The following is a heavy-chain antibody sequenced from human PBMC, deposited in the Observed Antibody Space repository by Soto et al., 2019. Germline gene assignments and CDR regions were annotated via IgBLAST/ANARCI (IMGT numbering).Heavy chain of an antibody. CDR3: TRGYCSGCSCSSSPDY. D-gene: IGHD2-15*01. Sequence: EVQLLESGGNLVQPGGSLRLSCAASGFTFSRYWMTWVRQAPGKGLEWVATIQEDGSEKYYVDSVTGRFTIPRDNAKNSLFLQMNSQKAEDTAVYYCTRGYCSGCSCSSSPDYWGQGTLVTVSS. V-gene: IGHV3-7*04. CDR2: IQEDGSEK. J-gene: IGHJ4*02. CDR1: GFTFSRYW.